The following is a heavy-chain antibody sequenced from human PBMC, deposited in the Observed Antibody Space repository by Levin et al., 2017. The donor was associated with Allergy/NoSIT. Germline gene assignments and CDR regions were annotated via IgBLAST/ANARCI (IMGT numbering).Heavy chain of an antibody. V-gene: IGHV3-15*01. CDR1: GFTVSEAW. CDR3: ETDDFGGN. J-gene: IGHJ4*02. CDR2: VKRTRNGGTT. Sequence: GGSLRLSCVVSGFTVSEAWMHWVRQAPGKGLEWVGRVKRTRNGGTTDFSASVKGRFTISRDDAKNMFYLQMNSLKTEDTAVYYCETDDFGGNWGQGTLVTVSS. D-gene: IGHD4-23*01.